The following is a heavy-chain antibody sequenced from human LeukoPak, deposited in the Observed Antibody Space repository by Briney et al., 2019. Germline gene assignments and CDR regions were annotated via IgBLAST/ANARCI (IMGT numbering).Heavy chain of an antibody. CDR1: GFTFSDYY. CDR3: ARESNWEFDY. V-gene: IGHV3-11*01. J-gene: IGHJ4*02. CDR2: ISSRGNTI. Sequence: PGGSLSLSCAVSGFTFSDYYMTWIRQAPGKGLEWVSYISSRGNTIYYADPVKGRFTVSRDNAKNSLYLQMNSLRAEDTAVYYCARESNWEFDYWGQGTLVTVSS. D-gene: IGHD7-27*01.